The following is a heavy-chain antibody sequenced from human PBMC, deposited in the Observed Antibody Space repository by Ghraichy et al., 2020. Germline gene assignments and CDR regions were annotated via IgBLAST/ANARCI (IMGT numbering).Heavy chain of an antibody. Sequence: ASVKVSCKASGYTFTSYGISWVRQAPGQGLEWMGGISAYNGKTNYAQKLKGRVTMTTDTSTSTAYMELRSLRSDDTAVYYCARDDPTYYNDSSGYYSGYFDYWGQGTRGTVSS. CDR3: ARDDPTYYNDSSGYYSGYFDY. V-gene: IGHV1-18*04. J-gene: IGHJ4*02. D-gene: IGHD3-22*01. CDR2: ISAYNGKT. CDR1: GYTFTSYG.